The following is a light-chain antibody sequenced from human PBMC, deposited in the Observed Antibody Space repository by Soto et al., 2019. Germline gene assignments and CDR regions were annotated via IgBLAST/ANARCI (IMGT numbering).Light chain of an antibody. CDR2: DVR. CDR1: SSDVGGYNY. Sequence: QSALTQPASVSGSPGQSITISCTGTSSDVGGYNYVSWYQQHPGKAPKLMIYDVRNRLSGVSNRFSGSKSGNTASLTISGLQAEYEADYYCSSYTGSSLYVFGTGTKVTVL. J-gene: IGLJ1*01. CDR3: SSYTGSSLYV. V-gene: IGLV2-14*01.